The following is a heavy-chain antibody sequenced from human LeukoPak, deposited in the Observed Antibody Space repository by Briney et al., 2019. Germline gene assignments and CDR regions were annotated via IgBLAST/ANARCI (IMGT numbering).Heavy chain of an antibody. J-gene: IGHJ3*01. CDR3: VRYKSGTGRTAAFDV. CDR2: INQVGSEK. CDR1: GFTFNTYC. Sequence: GGPLRLSCAASGFTFNTYCMSWARQAPGKGLDWVANINQVGSEKFYVDSVEGRFTMSRDNTKNSLDLQMNSLRAEDTAVYYCVRYKSGTGRTAAFDVWGRGTMVTVSS. V-gene: IGHV3-7*01. D-gene: IGHD3-10*01.